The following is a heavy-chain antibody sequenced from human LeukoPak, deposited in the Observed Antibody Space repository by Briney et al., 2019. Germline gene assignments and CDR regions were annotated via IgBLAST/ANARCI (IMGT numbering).Heavy chain of an antibody. CDR2: ISGSGGST. Sequence: GGSLRLSCAASGFTFSSYAMSWVRQAPGKGLEWVSAISGSGGSTYYADSVKGRFTISRDSSKNTLYLQMNSLRAEDTAVYYCAKERWDYDILTGYPNYFDYWGQGTLVTVSS. CDR1: GFTFSSYA. CDR3: AKERWDYDILTGYPNYFDY. J-gene: IGHJ4*02. D-gene: IGHD3-9*01. V-gene: IGHV3-23*01.